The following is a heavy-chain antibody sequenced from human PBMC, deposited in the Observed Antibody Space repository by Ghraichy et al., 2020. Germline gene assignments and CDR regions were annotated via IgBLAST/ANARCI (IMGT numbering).Heavy chain of an antibody. CDR2: ISGSSSYI. CDR1: RFTFSSYN. CDR3: ARTRYYTSGWVRYYAMDV. V-gene: IGHV3-21*01. J-gene: IGHJ6*02. Sequence: GGSLRLSCVASRFTFSSYNMNWVRQAPGKGLEWVSSISGSSSYIYYADSVKGRFTISRDNAKNSLYLQMNSLRVEDTAVYYCARTRYYTSGWVRYYAMDVWGQGTTVTVSS. D-gene: IGHD6-19*01.